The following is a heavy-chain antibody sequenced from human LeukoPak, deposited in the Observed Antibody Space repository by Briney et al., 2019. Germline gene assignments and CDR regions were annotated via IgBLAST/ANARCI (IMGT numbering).Heavy chain of an antibody. Sequence: ASVKVSCKASGYTFSSYGISWVRQAPGQGLEWMGWINPNSGGTNYAQKFQGRVTMTRDTSISTAYMELSRPRSDDTAVYYCARGDRTYYYGSETYYFDYWGQGTLVTVSS. V-gene: IGHV1-2*02. CDR2: INPNSGGT. J-gene: IGHJ4*02. CDR3: ARGDRTYYYGSETYYFDY. CDR1: GYTFSSYG. D-gene: IGHD3-10*01.